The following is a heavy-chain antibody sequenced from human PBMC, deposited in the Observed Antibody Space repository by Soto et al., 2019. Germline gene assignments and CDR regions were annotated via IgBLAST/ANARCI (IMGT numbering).Heavy chain of an antibody. Sequence: PGGSLRLSCAASGFTFSSYEMNWVRQAPGKGLEWVSYISSSGSTIYYADSVKGRFTISRDNAKNSLYLQMNSLRAEDTAVYYCARDLRQQLVDYYYYGMDVWGQGTTVTVSS. J-gene: IGHJ6*02. CDR1: GFTFSSYE. CDR2: ISSSGSTI. V-gene: IGHV3-48*03. CDR3: ARDLRQQLVDYYYYGMDV. D-gene: IGHD6-13*01.